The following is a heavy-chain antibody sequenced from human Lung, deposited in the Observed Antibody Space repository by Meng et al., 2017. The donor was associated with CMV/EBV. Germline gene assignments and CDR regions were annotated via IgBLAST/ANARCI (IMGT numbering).Heavy chain of an antibody. J-gene: IGHJ2*01. CDR2: IIPVLTMP. V-gene: IGHV1-69*02. CDR3: ARGKAGNSGSGYFDL. D-gene: IGHD4-23*01. CDR1: GDAFSYT. Sequence: SVXVSCKAPGDAFSYTINWVRQAPGQGLEWMGRIIPVLTMPIYAQKFQGRVTFTADRSTSTVYMDLSSLRSEDTAVNYCARGKAGNSGSGYFDLWGRGTLVTVSS.